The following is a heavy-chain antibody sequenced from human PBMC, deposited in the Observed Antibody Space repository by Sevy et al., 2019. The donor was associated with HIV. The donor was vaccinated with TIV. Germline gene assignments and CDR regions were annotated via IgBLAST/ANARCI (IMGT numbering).Heavy chain of an antibody. J-gene: IGHJ4*02. CDR3: ARDRGCSSTSCYADFDY. D-gene: IGHD2-2*01. Sequence: SQTLSLTCAISGDSVSSNSAAWNWIRQSPSRGLEWLGRTYYRSKWYNDYAVSVKRRITINPDTSKNQFSLQLNSVTPEDTAVYYCARDRGCSSTSCYADFDYWGQGTLVTVSS. V-gene: IGHV6-1*01. CDR1: GDSVSSNSAA. CDR2: TYYRSKWYN.